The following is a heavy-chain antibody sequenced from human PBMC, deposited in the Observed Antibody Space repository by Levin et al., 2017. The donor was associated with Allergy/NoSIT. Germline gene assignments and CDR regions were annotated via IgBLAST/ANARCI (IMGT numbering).Heavy chain of an antibody. CDR1: GFIFRNYW. J-gene: IGHJ4*02. D-gene: IGHD2/OR15-2a*01. Sequence: GGSLRLSCAASGFIFRNYWMSWVRQAPGKGLEWVASISQDGSERNYVDSVKGRFTISRDNAKNSLSLQMNSLGAGDTAVYYCASVSRIDYWGQGTLVTVSS. V-gene: IGHV3-7*03. CDR2: ISQDGSER. CDR3: ASVSRIDY.